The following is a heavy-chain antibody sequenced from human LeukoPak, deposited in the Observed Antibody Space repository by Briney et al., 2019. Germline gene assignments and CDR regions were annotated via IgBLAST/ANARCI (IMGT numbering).Heavy chain of an antibody. J-gene: IGHJ3*02. CDR3: ARCLGFLIGSSWYPDAFDI. Sequence: SETLSLTCTVSGYSISSGYFWGWIRQPPGKGLEWIGVYHVGTTDYNPSLKSRVTISVDRSKNQMSLKLSSVTAADTAVYYCARCLGFLIGSSWYPDAFDIWGQGTMVTVSS. CDR1: GYSISSGYF. D-gene: IGHD6-13*01. CDR2: VYHVGTT. V-gene: IGHV4-38-2*02.